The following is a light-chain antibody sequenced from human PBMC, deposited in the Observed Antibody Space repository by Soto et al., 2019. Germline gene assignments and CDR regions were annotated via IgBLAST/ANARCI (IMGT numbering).Light chain of an antibody. J-gene: IGKJ1*01. CDR1: QSISLS. CDR3: QERAGWPPWT. CDR2: DAS. Sequence: EIVLTQSPATLSLSPGERATLSCRASQSISLSLAWYQQKPGQAPRILIYDASERASAVPARFSGSGSGTDFTLTISSLEPEDFAVYYCQERAGWPPWTFGQGTKVDIK. V-gene: IGKV3-11*01.